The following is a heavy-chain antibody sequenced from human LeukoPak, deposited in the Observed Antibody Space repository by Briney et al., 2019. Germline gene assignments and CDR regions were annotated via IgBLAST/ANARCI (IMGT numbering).Heavy chain of an antibody. D-gene: IGHD4-17*01. CDR3: AKEPPGDFEGYWFDP. Sequence: GGSLRLSCAASGIIVSRYWMSWVRQAPGKGLEWVAFIRYDGSNKYYADSVKGRFNISRDNSKNTLYLQMNSLRPEDTAVYYCAKEPPGDFEGYWFDPWGQGTLVTVSS. CDR2: IRYDGSNK. V-gene: IGHV3-30*02. J-gene: IGHJ5*02. CDR1: GIIVSRYW.